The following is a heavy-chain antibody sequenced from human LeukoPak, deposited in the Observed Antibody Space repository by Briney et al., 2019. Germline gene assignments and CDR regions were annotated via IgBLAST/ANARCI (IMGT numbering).Heavy chain of an antibody. V-gene: IGHV3-74*01. CDR2: IKSDGST. D-gene: IGHD3-22*01. J-gene: IGHJ1*01. CDR3: ARAPSEIGGYYPEYFRH. CDR1: GFTFSSYW. Sequence: GGSLRLSCAASGFTFSSYWMHWARQAPGKGLMWVSRIKSDGSTRYADSVKGRFTISRDNAKNTVSLQMNSLRAEDTGVYYCARAPSEIGGYYPEYFRHWGQGTLVTVSP.